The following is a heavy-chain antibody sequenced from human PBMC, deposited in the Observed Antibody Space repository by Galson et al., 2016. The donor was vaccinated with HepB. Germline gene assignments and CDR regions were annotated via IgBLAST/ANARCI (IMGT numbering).Heavy chain of an antibody. V-gene: IGHV3-33*06. CDR3: TKSEFRSGWFLDH. CDR2: ISFDGKNT. D-gene: IGHD6-19*01. J-gene: IGHJ4*02. CDR1: GFTFSSHG. Sequence: SLRLSCAASGFTFSSHGMHWVRQAPGKAMEWVALISFDGKNTFYADSVKGRFTVSRDNAKNTLYLQISSLRAEDTAVYYCTKSEFRSGWFLDHWGQGTQVTVSS.